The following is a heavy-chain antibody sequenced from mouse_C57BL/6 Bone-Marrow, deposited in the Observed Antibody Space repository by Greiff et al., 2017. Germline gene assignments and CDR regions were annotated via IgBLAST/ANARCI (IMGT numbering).Heavy chain of an antibody. D-gene: IGHD2-4*01. CDR1: GYSITSGYY. CDR3: ARGGVYDYDVPWFAY. V-gene: IGHV3-6*01. J-gene: IGHJ3*01. CDR2: ISYDGSN. Sequence: EVQLQESGPGLVKPSQSLSLTCSVTGYSITSGYYWNWLRQFPGNKLEWMGYISYDGSNNYNPSLKNRISITRDTSKNQFFLKLNSVTTEDTATYYCARGGVYDYDVPWFAYWGQGTLVTVSA.